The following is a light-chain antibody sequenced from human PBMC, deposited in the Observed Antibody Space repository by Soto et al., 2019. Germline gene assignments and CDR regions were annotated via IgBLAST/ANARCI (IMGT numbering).Light chain of an antibody. CDR3: QQCARSPWT. CDR2: GAS. Sequence: EIVLTQSPGTLSLSPGERATLSCRASQSVSSFYLAWYQQKPGQSPRLLISGASSRAAGIPDRFGGGGSGTDFTLTISRLEPEDFAVYYCQQCARSPWTFGQGTKVEIK. V-gene: IGKV3-20*01. CDR1: QSVSSFY. J-gene: IGKJ1*01.